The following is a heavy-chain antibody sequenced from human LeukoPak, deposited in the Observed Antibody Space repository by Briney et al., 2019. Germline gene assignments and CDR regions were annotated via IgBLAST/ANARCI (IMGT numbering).Heavy chain of an antibody. CDR2: ISWNSGSI. Sequence: GRSLRLSCEASGFTFDDYAMHWVRQAPGKGLEWVSGISWNSGSIGYADSVKGRFTISRDNAKNSLYLQMNSLRAEDTALYYCAKGYYYDSPYYFDYWGQGTLVTVSS. CDR3: AKGYYYDSPYYFDY. J-gene: IGHJ4*02. D-gene: IGHD3-22*01. V-gene: IGHV3-9*01. CDR1: GFTFDDYA.